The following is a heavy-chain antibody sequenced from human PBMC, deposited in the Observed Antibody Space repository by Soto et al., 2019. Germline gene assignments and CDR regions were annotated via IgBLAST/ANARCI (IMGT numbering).Heavy chain of an antibody. D-gene: IGHD5-18*01. CDR3: ARDTCGYSYGVLDYYYGMDV. Sequence: GGSLRLSCAASGFTVSSNYMSWVRQAPGKGLEWVSVIYSGGSTYYADSVKGRFTISRDNSKNTLYLQMNSLRAEDTAVYYCARDTCGYSYGVLDYYYGMDVWGQGTTVTVSS. CDR1: GFTVSSNY. CDR2: IYSGGST. V-gene: IGHV3-53*01. J-gene: IGHJ6*02.